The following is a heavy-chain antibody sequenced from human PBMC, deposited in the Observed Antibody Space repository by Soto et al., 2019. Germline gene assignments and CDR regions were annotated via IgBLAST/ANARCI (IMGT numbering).Heavy chain of an antibody. CDR2: INHSGST. D-gene: IGHD6-13*01. V-gene: IGHV4-34*01. J-gene: IGHJ5*02. Sequence: SETLSLTCAVYGGSFSGYYWSWIRQPPGKGLEWIGEINHSGSTNYNPSLKSRVTISVDTSKDQFSLKLSSVTAADTAVYYCARALIAAAGTEPPRWFDPWGQGTLVTVSS. CDR3: ARALIAAAGTEPPRWFDP. CDR1: GGSFSGYY.